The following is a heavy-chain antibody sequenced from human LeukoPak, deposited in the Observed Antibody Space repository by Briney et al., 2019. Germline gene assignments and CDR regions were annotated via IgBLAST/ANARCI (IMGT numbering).Heavy chain of an antibody. D-gene: IGHD5-24*01. CDR2: IYHSGST. Sequence: PSETLSLTCAVSGGSISSSNWWSWVRQPPGKGLEWIGEIYHSGSTNYNPSLKSRVTISVDKSKNQFSLKLSSVTAADTAVYYCASWEDGYNYSNAFDIWGQGTMVTVSS. CDR1: GGSISSSNW. J-gene: IGHJ3*02. V-gene: IGHV4-4*02. CDR3: ASWEDGYNYSNAFDI.